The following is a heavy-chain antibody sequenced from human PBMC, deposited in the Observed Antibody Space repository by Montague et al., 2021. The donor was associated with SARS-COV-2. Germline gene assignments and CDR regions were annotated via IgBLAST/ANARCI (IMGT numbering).Heavy chain of an antibody. V-gene: IGHV4-34*01. J-gene: IGHJ3*02. CDR1: GGSFSGYY. D-gene: IGHD3-22*01. Sequence: SETLSLTCTVYGGSFSGYYWSWIRQPPGKGLEWIGEINHRGSINYNPSLKSRVTISVDTSKNQFSLKLSSVTAADTAVYYCARVLLYYDSSGYYFDAFDIWGQGTMVTVSS. CDR3: ARVLLYYDSSGYYFDAFDI. CDR2: INHRGSI.